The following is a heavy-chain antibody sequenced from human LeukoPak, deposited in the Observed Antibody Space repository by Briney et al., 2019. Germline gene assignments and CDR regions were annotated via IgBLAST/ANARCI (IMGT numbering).Heavy chain of an antibody. J-gene: IGHJ4*02. CDR3: ARAPHFFDTSGSRYYFDY. CDR2: IYYSGST. Sequence: SETLSLTCTVSGGSISSYYWSWIRQPPGKGLEWIGYIYYSGSTNYNPSLKSRVTISVDSSKNQFSLKLSSVTAADTAVYYCARAPHFFDTSGSRYYFDYWGQGALVTVSS. V-gene: IGHV4-59*12. D-gene: IGHD3-22*01. CDR1: GGSISSYY.